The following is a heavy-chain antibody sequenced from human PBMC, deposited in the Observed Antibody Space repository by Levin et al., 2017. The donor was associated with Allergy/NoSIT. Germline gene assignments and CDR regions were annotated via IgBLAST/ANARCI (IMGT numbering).Heavy chain of an antibody. CDR3: ARGGKWEPGRVDY. CDR1: GGSISSYY. Sequence: SQTLSLTCTVSGGSISSYYWSWIRQPPGKGLEWIGYIYYSGSTNYNPSLKSRVTISVDTSKNQFSLKLSSVTAADTAVYYCARGGKWEPGRVDYWGQGTLVTVSS. CDR2: IYYSGST. J-gene: IGHJ4*02. V-gene: IGHV4-59*01. D-gene: IGHD1-26*01.